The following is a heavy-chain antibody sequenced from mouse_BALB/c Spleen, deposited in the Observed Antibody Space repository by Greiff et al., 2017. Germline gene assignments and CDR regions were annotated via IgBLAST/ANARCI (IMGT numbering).Heavy chain of an antibody. CDR2: IWSGGST. Sequence: VQLQQSGPGLVQPSQSLSITCTVSGFSLTSYGVHWVRQSPGKGLEWLGVIWSGGSTDYNAAFISRLSISKDNSKSQVFFKMNSLQANDTAIYYCARNYDYGSSRGYFDVWGAGTTVTVSS. CDR1: GFSLTSYG. V-gene: IGHV2-2*02. CDR3: ARNYDYGSSRGYFDV. J-gene: IGHJ1*01. D-gene: IGHD1-1*01.